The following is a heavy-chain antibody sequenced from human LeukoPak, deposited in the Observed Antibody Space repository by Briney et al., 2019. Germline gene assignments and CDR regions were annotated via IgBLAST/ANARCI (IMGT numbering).Heavy chain of an antibody. J-gene: IGHJ4*02. D-gene: IGHD5-12*01. CDR3: ARDLDMVATMGPHEHYFDY. CDR1: GFTFSDYY. V-gene: IGHV3-11*01. Sequence: PGGSLRLSCAASGFTFSDYYMSWIRQAPGKGLEWVSYISSSGSTMYYADSVKGRFTISRDNAKNSLYLQMNSLRAEDTAVYYCARDLDMVATMGPHEHYFDYWGQGTLVTVSS. CDR2: ISSSGSTM.